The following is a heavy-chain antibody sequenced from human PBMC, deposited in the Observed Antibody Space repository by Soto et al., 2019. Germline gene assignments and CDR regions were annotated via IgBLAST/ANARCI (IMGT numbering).Heavy chain of an antibody. CDR2: INAGNGNT. CDR1: GYTFTSYA. V-gene: IGHV1-3*01. J-gene: IGHJ4*02. Sequence: ASVKVSCKASGYTFTSYAMHWVRQAPGQRLEWMGWINAGNGNTKYSQKFQGRVTITRDTSASTAYMELSSLRSEDTAVYYCARGSGSFFPYFNYWSQGTLVTVSS. D-gene: IGHD1-26*01. CDR3: ARGSGSFFPYFNY.